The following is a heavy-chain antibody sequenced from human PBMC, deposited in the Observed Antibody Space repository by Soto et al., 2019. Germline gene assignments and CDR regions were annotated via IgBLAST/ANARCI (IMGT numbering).Heavy chain of an antibody. CDR2: ISAHNSNT. V-gene: IGHV1-18*01. Sequence: QVHLVQSGAEVKKPGASVKVSCKGSGYAFTTYDITWVRQAPGQGLEWMGWISAHNSNTNYAQKLQGRVTVTRDTATSTAYMELRSLRSDDTAVYYCARGRYGDYWGQGALVTVSS. J-gene: IGHJ4*02. D-gene: IGHD1-1*01. CDR1: GYAFTTYD. CDR3: ARGRYGDY.